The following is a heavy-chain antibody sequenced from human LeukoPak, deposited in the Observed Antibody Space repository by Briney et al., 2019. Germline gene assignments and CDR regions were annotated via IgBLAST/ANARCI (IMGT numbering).Heavy chain of an antibody. CDR1: GFTFSCHA. V-gene: IGHV3-23*01. J-gene: IGHJ4*02. Sequence: GGSLTLSCVASGFTFSCHAMCWVRQAPGKAMGWVASIDISGGSTYYDAPVQGRFTISIDNPTNTLYLEMNSLKVEDTAPYYCPYEVRPNDYWGQGTPVTVSS. D-gene: IGHD1-1*01. CDR2: IDISGGST. CDR3: PYEVRPNDY.